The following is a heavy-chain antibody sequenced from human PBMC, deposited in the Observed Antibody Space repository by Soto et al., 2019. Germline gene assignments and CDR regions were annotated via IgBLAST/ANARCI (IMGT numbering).Heavy chain of an antibody. CDR2: INPDSGGT. CDR1: GYTFTGYY. Sequence: GASVKVSCKASGYTFTGYYMHWVRQAPGQGLEWMGWINPDSGGTNYAQKFQGRVTMTKDTSISTAYMELSSLRSEDTAVYYCATLSSFWSSNYTIDYWGQGTLVTVSS. CDR3: ATLSSFWSSNYTIDY. V-gene: IGHV1-2*02. D-gene: IGHD4-4*01. J-gene: IGHJ4*02.